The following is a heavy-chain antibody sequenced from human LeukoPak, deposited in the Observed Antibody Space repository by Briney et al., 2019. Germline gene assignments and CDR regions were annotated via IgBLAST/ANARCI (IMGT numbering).Heavy chain of an antibody. CDR2: MNPNSGNT. D-gene: IGHD3-22*01. Sequence: ASVKVSCKASGYTFTSYDINWVRQATGQGLEWKGWMNPNSGNTGYAQKFQGRVTMTRNTSISTAYMELSSLRSEDTAVYYCARGADYYDSSGTQFDYWGQGTLVTVSS. CDR1: GYTFTSYD. J-gene: IGHJ4*02. CDR3: ARGADYYDSSGTQFDY. V-gene: IGHV1-8*01.